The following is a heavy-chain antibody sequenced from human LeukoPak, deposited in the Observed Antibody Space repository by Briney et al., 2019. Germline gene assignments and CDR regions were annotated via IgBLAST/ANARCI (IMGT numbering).Heavy chain of an antibody. CDR2: ISGSGANT. V-gene: IGHV3-23*01. D-gene: IGHD3-10*01. CDR1: GFTFSSYS. J-gene: IGHJ5*02. Sequence: GGSLRLSCAASGFTFSSYSMIWVRQAPGKGLEWVSGISGSGANTYYADSVKGRFTISRDNSKNTLYLQMNSLGAEDSALYYCAKDCGTTYYYKNGASHSWDHNWFDPWGQGTLVTVSS. CDR3: AKDCGTTYYYKNGASHSWDHNWFDP.